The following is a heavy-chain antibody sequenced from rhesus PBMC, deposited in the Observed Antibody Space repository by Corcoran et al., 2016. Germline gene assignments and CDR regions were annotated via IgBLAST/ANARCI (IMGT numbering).Heavy chain of an antibody. CDR1: GYTFTDYY. Sequence: QVQLVQSGAEVKKPGSSVKVSCKASGYTFTDYYMHWVRQAPRQGLEWMGWINPSTGNTKYAQKCQGRVTLARDTSTSTAYMELRRLRSEDTAVYYCARDTPGRGECTGSGCYEYGLDSWGQGVVVTVSS. CDR2: INPSTGNT. CDR3: ARDTPGRGECTGSGCYEYGLDS. D-gene: IGHD2-21*01. V-gene: IGHV1S2*01. J-gene: IGHJ6*01.